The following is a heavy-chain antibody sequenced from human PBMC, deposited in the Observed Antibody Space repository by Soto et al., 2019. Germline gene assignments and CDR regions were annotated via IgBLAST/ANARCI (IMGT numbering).Heavy chain of an antibody. CDR2: VIPVLGQA. J-gene: IGHJ4*02. V-gene: IGHV1-69*01. CDR3: ARVGGVGAPPGADY. Sequence: QVQLVQSGAEVKRPGSSVKVSCKASGGIFSSYAISWLRQAPGQGREWMGAVIPVLGQAYYAQALHDRVTITADESTRTAYMELSSLTSEDTAVYFCARVGGVGAPPGADYWGQGTLVTVSS. D-gene: IGHD1-26*01. CDR1: GGIFSSYA.